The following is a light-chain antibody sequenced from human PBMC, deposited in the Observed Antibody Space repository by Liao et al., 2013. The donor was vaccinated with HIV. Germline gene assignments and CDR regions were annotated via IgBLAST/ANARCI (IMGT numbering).Light chain of an antibody. Sequence: SYVLTQPPSVSVAPGKTARIACVGNNIESKSVHWYQQKPGQAPVLVIYKDTERPSGIPERFSGSSSGTTVTLTISGVQAEDEADYYCQSADSSATYPVFGGGTKLTVL. CDR1: NIESKS. V-gene: IGLV3-25*03. J-gene: IGLJ3*02. CDR3: QSADSSATYPV. CDR2: KDT.